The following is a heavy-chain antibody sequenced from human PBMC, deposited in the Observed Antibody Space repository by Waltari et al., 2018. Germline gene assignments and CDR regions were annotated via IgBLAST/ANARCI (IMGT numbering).Heavy chain of an antibody. CDR1: GDSVTSPNW. Sequence: QLQLQESGPGLVKPSGTLSLSCAVSGDSVTSPNWWSWVRQSPQRGLEWIGQVLSTGKTNYSPSFASRVTMSLDASNNQFSLKVTSATAADTAVYYCARDRGRGLYLDAWGPGTLVTVST. V-gene: IGHV4-4*02. J-gene: IGHJ5*02. CDR2: VLSTGKT. D-gene: IGHD2-15*01. CDR3: ARDRGRGLYLDA.